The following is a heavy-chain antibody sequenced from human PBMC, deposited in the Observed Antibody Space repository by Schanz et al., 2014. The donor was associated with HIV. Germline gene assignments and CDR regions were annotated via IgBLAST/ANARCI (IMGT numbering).Heavy chain of an antibody. J-gene: IGHJ6*02. CDR1: GFTFRDFA. D-gene: IGHD1-7*01. Sequence: VQLLESGGGLVQPGGSLRLSCVASGFTFRDFAMSWVRQAPGKGLEWVAVISYDGSNKYYADSVKGRFTISRDNSKNTLYLQMNSLRAEDTAVYYCAKDRITGTTGVPYYYYGMDVWGQGTTVTVSS. V-gene: IGHV3-30*18. CDR2: ISYDGSNK. CDR3: AKDRITGTTGVPYYYYGMDV.